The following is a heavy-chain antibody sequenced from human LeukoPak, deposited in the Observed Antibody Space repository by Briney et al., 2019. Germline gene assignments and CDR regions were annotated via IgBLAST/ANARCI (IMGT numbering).Heavy chain of an antibody. CDR3: ARDGYYGSGSYLDY. CDR1: GGSFSGYY. Sequence: SETLSLTCAVYGGSFSGYYWSWIRQPPGKGLEWIGEINHSGSTNYNPSLKSRVTISVDTSKNQFSLKLSSVTAADTAVYYCARDGYYGSGSYLDYWGQGTLVTVSS. CDR2: INHSGST. D-gene: IGHD3-10*01. J-gene: IGHJ4*02. V-gene: IGHV4-34*01.